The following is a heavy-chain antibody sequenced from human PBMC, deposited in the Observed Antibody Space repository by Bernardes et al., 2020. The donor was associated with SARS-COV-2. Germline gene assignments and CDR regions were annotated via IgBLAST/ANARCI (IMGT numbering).Heavy chain of an antibody. CDR1: GFTFSSYW. Sequence: GSLRLSCTASGFTFSSYWMHWVRQAPGKGLVWVSCSNGDGSDTTYADSVKGRFTISRDNAKNTLYLQMNSLRAEDTAVYYCARSMTGGYFDLWGRGTLVTVSS. CDR2: SNGDGSDT. D-gene: IGHD3-22*01. CDR3: ARSMTGGYFDL. J-gene: IGHJ2*01. V-gene: IGHV3-74*01.